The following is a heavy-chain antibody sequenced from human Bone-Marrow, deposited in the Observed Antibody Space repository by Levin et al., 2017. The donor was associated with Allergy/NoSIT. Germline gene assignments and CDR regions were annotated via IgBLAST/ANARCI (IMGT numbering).Heavy chain of an antibody. D-gene: IGHD3-10*01. Sequence: SCAASGFTFSSYAMSWVRQAPGKGLEWVSSIHNSSGSTHYADSVKGRFTISRDNSKNRLYLQMYSLRAEDTAVYYCAKDLLYFYGSGSYDFWGQGTLVTVSS. CDR2: IHNSSGST. CDR3: AKDLLYFYGSGSYDF. J-gene: IGHJ4*02. V-gene: IGHV3-23*01. CDR1: GFTFSSYA.